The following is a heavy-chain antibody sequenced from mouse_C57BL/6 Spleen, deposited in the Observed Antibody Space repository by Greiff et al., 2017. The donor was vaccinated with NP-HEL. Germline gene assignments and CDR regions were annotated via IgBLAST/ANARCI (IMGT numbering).Heavy chain of an antibody. CDR2: ISNLAYSI. D-gene: IGHD2-3*01. Sequence: EVMLVESGGGLVQPGGSLKLSCAASGFTFSDYGMAWVRQAPRKGPEWVAFISNLAYSIYYADTVTGRFTISRENAKNTLYLEMSSLRSEDTAMYYCARMMVTTLYYYAMDYWGQGTSVTVSS. V-gene: IGHV5-15*01. CDR3: ARMMVTTLYYYAMDY. J-gene: IGHJ4*01. CDR1: GFTFSDYG.